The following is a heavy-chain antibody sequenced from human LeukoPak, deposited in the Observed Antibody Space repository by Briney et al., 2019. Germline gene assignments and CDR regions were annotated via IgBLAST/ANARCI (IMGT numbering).Heavy chain of an antibody. CDR2: ISGSGAST. Sequence: PGGSLRLSCSASGFTFSTYAMHWVRQAPGKGLDYVSGISGSGASTYFADSVKGRFTISRDNSKNTLYLQMSSLRAEDTAVYYCVKGRTPNIGYSDSDYWGQGTLVTVSS. D-gene: IGHD5-12*01. V-gene: IGHV3-64D*06. CDR1: GFTFSTYA. J-gene: IGHJ4*02. CDR3: VKGRTPNIGYSDSDY.